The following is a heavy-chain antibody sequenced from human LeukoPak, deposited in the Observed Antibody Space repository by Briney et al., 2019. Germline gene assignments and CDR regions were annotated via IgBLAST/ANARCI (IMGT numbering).Heavy chain of an antibody. CDR2: INWNGGST. Sequence: GGSLRLSCAASGFTFDDYGMRWVRQAPGKGLEWVSGINWNGGSTGYADSVKGRFTFSRDNAKDSLYLQMNSLRAEDTALYYCARDQRYCSSTSCPYWFDPWGQGALVTVSS. J-gene: IGHJ5*02. V-gene: IGHV3-20*04. CDR3: ARDQRYCSSTSCPYWFDP. CDR1: GFTFDDYG. D-gene: IGHD2-2*01.